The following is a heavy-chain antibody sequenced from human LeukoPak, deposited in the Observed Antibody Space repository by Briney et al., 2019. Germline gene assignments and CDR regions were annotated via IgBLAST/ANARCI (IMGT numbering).Heavy chain of an antibody. V-gene: IGHV3-7*01. J-gene: IGHJ4*02. D-gene: IGHD1-26*01. Sequence: GGSLRLSCAASGFTFSSHWMSWVRQAPGKGLEWVANIKQDGSEKYYVDSVKGRFTISRDNAKNSLYLQMNSLRAEDTAVYYCAKWEGYFDYWGQGTLVTVSS. CDR2: IKQDGSEK. CDR3: AKWEGYFDY. CDR1: GFTFSSHW.